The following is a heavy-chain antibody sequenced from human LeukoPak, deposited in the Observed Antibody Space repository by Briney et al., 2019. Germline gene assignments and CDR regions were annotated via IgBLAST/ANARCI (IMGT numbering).Heavy chain of an antibody. V-gene: IGHV3-23*01. CDR3: AKGTYCYDNSGYPTPQFLFDY. D-gene: IGHD3-22*01. CDR2: ISGSGGST. J-gene: IGHJ4*02. Sequence: GGSLRLSCAASGFTFSSYAMSWVRQAPGKGLEWVSTISGSGGSTYYADSVKGRFTISRDSSKNTLSLQMNSLRAEDTAVYYCAKGTYCYDNSGYPTPQFLFDYWGQGTLVTVSS. CDR1: GFTFSSYA.